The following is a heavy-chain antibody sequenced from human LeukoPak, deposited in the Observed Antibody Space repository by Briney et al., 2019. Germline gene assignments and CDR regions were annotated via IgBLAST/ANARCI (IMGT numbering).Heavy chain of an antibody. D-gene: IGHD3-10*01. CDR1: GFTFSSYG. Sequence: GGSLRLSCAASGFTFSSYGMHWVRRAPGKGLEWVAVISCDGSNKYYADSVKGRFTISRDNSKNTLYLQMNSLRAEDTAVYYCAKDGKVLWFGEFFSSNWFDPWGQGTLVTVSS. CDR3: AKDGKVLWFGEFFSSNWFDP. CDR2: ISCDGSNK. V-gene: IGHV3-30*18. J-gene: IGHJ5*02.